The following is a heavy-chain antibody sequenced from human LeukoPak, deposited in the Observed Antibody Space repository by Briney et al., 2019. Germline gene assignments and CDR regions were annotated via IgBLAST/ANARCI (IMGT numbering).Heavy chain of an antibody. J-gene: IGHJ4*02. CDR1: GGTFSSYA. D-gene: IGHD5-24*01. CDR3: ARGRDGYNSPPFDY. Sequence: SVKVSCKASGGTFSSYAISWVRQAPGQGLEWMGRIIPILGIANYAQKFQGRVTITADKSTSTAYMELSSLRSEDTAVYYCARGRDGYNSPPFDYWGQGTLVTVSS. V-gene: IGHV1-69*04. CDR2: IIPILGIA.